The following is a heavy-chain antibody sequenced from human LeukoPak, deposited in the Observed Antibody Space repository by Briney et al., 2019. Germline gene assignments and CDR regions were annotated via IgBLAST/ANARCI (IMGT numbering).Heavy chain of an antibody. D-gene: IGHD2-2*01. J-gene: IGHJ3*02. Sequence: PGGSLRLSCAASGFTFSSYWMHWVRQAPGKGLVWVSRINSDGSSTSYADSVKGRFTISRDNAKNTLYLQMNSLRAEDTAVYYCARELGYCSSTSCYQYAFDIWGQGTKVTVSS. CDR3: ARELGYCSSTSCYQYAFDI. V-gene: IGHV3-74*01. CDR2: INSDGSST. CDR1: GFTFSSYW.